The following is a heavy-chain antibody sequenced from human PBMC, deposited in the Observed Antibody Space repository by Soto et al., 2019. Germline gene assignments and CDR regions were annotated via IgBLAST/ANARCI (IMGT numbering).Heavy chain of an antibody. J-gene: IGHJ6*03. V-gene: IGHV4-59*01. D-gene: IGHD3-9*01. CDR1: GGSISSYY. CDR3: ARGLGGYYDILTGYYSPSSYYYYMDV. CDR2: IYYSGST. Sequence: SETLSLTCTVSGGSISSYYWSWIRQPPGKGLEWIGYIYYSGSTNYNPSLKSRVTISVDTSKNQFSLKLSSVTAADTAVYYCARGLGGYYDILTGYYSPSSYYYYMDVWGKGTTVTVSS.